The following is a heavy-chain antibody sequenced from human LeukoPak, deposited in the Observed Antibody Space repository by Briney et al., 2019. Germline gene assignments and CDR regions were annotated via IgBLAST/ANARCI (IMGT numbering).Heavy chain of an antibody. J-gene: IGHJ4*02. CDR1: GYTFTSYG. CDR2: ISAYNGNT. D-gene: IGHD3-10*01. Sequence: ASVKVSCKASGYTFTSYGISWVRQAPGQGLEWMGWISAYNGNTNYAQKLQGRVTMTTDTSTSTAYMELSSLRSEDTAVYYCARDKYYGLFDYWGQGTLVTVSS. CDR3: ARDKYYGLFDY. V-gene: IGHV1-18*01.